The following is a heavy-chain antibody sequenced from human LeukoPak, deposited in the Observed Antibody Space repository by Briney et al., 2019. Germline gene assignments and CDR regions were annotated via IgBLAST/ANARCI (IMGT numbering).Heavy chain of an antibody. D-gene: IGHD2/OR15-2a*01. Sequence: NPSQTLSLTCTVSGGSISSGDYYWSWIRQHPGKGLEWIGYIYYSGSTYYNPSLKSRVTISVDTSKNQFSLKLSSVTAADTAVYYCAVGRIWFNYYYYGMDVWGQGTTVTVSS. CDR1: GGSISSGDYY. J-gene: IGHJ6*02. CDR3: AVGRIWFNYYYYGMDV. CDR2: IYYSGST. V-gene: IGHV4-31*03.